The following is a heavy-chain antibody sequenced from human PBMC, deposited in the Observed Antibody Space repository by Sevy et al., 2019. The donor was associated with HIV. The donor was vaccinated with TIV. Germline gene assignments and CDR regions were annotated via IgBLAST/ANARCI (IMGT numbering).Heavy chain of an antibody. V-gene: IGHV3-15*01. J-gene: IGHJ3*02. D-gene: IGHD3-10*01. CDR1: GFTFSNAW. Sequence: GGSLRLSCAASGFTFSNAWMSWVRQAPGKGLEWVGRIKSKTDGGTTDYAAPVKGRFTISRDDSKNTLYLQMNSLKTEDTAVYYCTTMLFEFRRAFDAFDIWGQGTMVTVSS. CDR2: IKSKTDGGTT. CDR3: TTMLFEFRRAFDAFDI.